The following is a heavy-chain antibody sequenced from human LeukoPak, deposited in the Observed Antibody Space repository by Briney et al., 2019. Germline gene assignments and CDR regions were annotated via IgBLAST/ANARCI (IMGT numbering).Heavy chain of an antibody. J-gene: IGHJ4*02. Sequence: GGSLRLSCAASGFTFSSYAMHWVRQAPGKGLEWVSYIGISGSTKYYADSVKGRFTISRDNAKNSLYLQMNSLTAEDTAIYYCAREMGGYPCDYWGQGTLVTVSS. D-gene: IGHD5-12*01. CDR2: IGISGSTK. V-gene: IGHV3-48*03. CDR1: GFTFSSYA. CDR3: AREMGGYPCDY.